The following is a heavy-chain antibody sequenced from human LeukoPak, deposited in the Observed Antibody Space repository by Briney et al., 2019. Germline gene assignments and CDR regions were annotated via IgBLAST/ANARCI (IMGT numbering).Heavy chain of an antibody. CDR2: ISASGSAT. CDR1: GFIFSNYG. J-gene: IGHJ4*02. CDR3: AKTPFKFTLYYFDY. Sequence: GGSLRLSCAASGFIFSNYGMNWVRQAPGKGLEWVAAISASGSATYYADSVKGRFTISRDNSKNTLYLQMNSRRAEDTAVYYCAKTPFKFTLYYFDYWGQGTLVTVSS. D-gene: IGHD2/OR15-2a*01. V-gene: IGHV3-23*01.